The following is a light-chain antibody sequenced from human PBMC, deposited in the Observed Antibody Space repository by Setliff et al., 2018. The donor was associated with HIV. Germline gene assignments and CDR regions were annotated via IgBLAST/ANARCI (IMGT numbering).Light chain of an antibody. CDR3: CSYAGTYTSLFV. Sequence: QSALAQPRSVSGSPGQSVTISCTGTSSDVGGHDSVSWYQQHAGEAPKVLIFDVTQRPSGVPHRFSGSKSGNTASLTISGLQADDEAEYYCCSYAGTYTSLFVFGTGTKATVL. CDR1: SSDVGGHDS. CDR2: DVT. V-gene: IGLV2-11*01. J-gene: IGLJ1*01.